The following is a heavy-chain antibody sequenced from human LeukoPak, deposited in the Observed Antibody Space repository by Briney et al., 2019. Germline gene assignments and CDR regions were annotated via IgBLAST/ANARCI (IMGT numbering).Heavy chain of an antibody. CDR1: GGTFSSYA. CDR3: ARGRPSPYDAFDI. CDR2: IIPIFGTA. Sequence: VASVKVSCKASGGTFSSYAISWVRQAPGQGLEWMGGIIPIFGTANYAQKFQGRVTITADESTSTAYMELSSLRSEDTAVYYCARGRPSPYDAFDIWGQGTMVTVSS. V-gene: IGHV1-69*13. J-gene: IGHJ3*02.